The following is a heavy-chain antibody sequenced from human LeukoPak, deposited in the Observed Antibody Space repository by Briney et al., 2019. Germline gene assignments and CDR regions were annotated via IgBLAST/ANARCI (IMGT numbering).Heavy chain of an antibody. D-gene: IGHD3-10*02. J-gene: IGHJ5*02. V-gene: IGHV1-2*02. CDR2: VDPNNGAT. CDR1: GYTFTNYH. CDR3: TRALRHTCSAGWFDP. Sequence: ASVKVSCKTSGYTFTNYHMHWVRQAPGQGLEWMGWVDPNNGATNYARNFQGRVTMTRDTSVSTVYMELSRLTSDDTAVYYCTRALRHTCSAGWFDPWGQGSLVTVSS.